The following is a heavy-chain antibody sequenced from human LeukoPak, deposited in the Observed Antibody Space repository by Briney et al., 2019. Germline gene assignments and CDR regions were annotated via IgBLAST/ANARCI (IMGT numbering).Heavy chain of an antibody. CDR3: ARIAVVVRDRDLIAEYFQY. D-gene: IGHD3-3*01. CDR2: VYYTGNT. V-gene: IGHV4-39*01. CDR1: GGSITDTYYY. Sequence: NASGTLSLTCTVSGGSITDTYYYWGWIRQPPGKGLEWVGTVYYTGNTYYHPSLKSRVTISVDASNNQFSLNLRYVTATDTAVYYFARIAVVVRDRDLIAEYFQYWGQGSLVTVSS. J-gene: IGHJ1*01.